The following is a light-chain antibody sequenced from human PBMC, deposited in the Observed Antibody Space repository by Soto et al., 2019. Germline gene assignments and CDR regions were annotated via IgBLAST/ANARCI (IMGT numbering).Light chain of an antibody. CDR3: HHHRYSVYWT. Sequence: EIVLTQSPSTLSASPGERATLSCRASQSVSSHLAWYQQTPGQAPRLLIYDASNRAGGVPARFRGSGSGTDIELTISSHGPQDYDVSYYHHHRYSVYWTFGQGTKVDIK. V-gene: IGKV3-11*01. CDR1: QSVSSH. CDR2: DAS. J-gene: IGKJ1*01.